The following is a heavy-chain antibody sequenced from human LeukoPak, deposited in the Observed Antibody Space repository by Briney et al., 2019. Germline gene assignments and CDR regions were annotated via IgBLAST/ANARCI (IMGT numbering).Heavy chain of an antibody. CDR3: ARPQYDFWSVHRGTDAFDI. D-gene: IGHD3-3*01. CDR2: IYPGDSDT. CDR1: GYSFTSYW. J-gene: IGHJ3*02. Sequence: GESLKISCKGSGYSFTSYWIGWVRQMPGKGLEWMGIIYPGDSDTRYSPSFQGQVTISADKSISTAYLQWSSLKASDTAMYYCARPQYDFWSVHRGTDAFDIWGQGTMVTVSS. V-gene: IGHV5-51*01.